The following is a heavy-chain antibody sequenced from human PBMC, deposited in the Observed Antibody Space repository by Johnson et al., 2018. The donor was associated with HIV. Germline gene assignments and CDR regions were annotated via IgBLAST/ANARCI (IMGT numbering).Heavy chain of an antibody. V-gene: IGHV3-30*01. J-gene: IGHJ3*02. CDR1: GFNFNTYT. CDR3: ASGAYYDFWSGLAHAFDI. Sequence: QVQLVESGGGVVQPGRSLRLFCAVSGFNFNTYTMHWVRQAPGRGLEWVAVISYDGGNRYYADSVKGRFTISRDSSKNTLYLEMNSLRAEDTAVYYCASGAYYDFWSGLAHAFDIWGQGTMVTVAS. D-gene: IGHD3-3*01. CDR2: ISYDGGNR.